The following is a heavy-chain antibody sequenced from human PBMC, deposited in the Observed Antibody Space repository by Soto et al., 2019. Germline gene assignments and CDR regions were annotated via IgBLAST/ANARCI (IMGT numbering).Heavy chain of an antibody. Sequence: ASVKVSCKASGFTFTTFGISWVRQAPGQGLEWMGWISAYNGYTNYAQKLQGRVTMTTDTSTSTAYMELRSLRSDDTAVYYCARDPTIFGVVQNYGMDVWGQGTTVTVSS. D-gene: IGHD3-3*01. V-gene: IGHV1-18*01. J-gene: IGHJ6*02. CDR2: ISAYNGYT. CDR1: GFTFTTFG. CDR3: ARDPTIFGVVQNYGMDV.